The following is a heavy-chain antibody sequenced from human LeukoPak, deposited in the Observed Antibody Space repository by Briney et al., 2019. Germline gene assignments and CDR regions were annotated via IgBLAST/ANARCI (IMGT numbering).Heavy chain of an antibody. CDR2: TNPNSGGT. D-gene: IGHD4-17*01. CDR3: ARGYGDYGAEYFQH. CDR1: GYTFTSYG. Sequence: ASVKVSCKASGYTFTSYGISWVRQAPGQGLEWMGWTNPNSGGTNYAQKFQGWVTMTRDTSISTAYMELSRLRSDDTAVYYCARGYGDYGAEYFQHWGQGTLVTVSS. J-gene: IGHJ1*01. V-gene: IGHV1-2*04.